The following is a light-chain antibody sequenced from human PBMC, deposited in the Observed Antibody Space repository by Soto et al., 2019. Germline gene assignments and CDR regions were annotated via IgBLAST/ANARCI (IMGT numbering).Light chain of an antibody. Sequence: QSVLTQPASVSGSPGQSIAISCTGTSSDVGTYNLVSWYQHHPGKAPKAMIYENNKRPAGVSNRFSGSKSGNTASLTISGLQAEDEAVYYCCSHSSSITWMFGGGTKLTVL. CDR2: ENN. CDR3: CSHSSSITWM. J-gene: IGLJ3*02. V-gene: IGLV2-23*01. CDR1: SSDVGTYNL.